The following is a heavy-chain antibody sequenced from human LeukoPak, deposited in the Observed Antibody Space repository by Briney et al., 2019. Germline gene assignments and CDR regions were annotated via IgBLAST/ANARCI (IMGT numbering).Heavy chain of an antibody. J-gene: IGHJ4*02. CDR3: ARAPYSSSWYRW. V-gene: IGHV3-53*01. CDR1: GFTVSSNY. Sequence: GGSLRLSCAASGFTVSSNYMSWVRQAPGKGLGWVSVIYGGGSTYYADSVKGRFTISRDNSKNTLYLQMNSLRAEDTAVYYCARAPYSSSWYRWWGQGTLVTVSS. D-gene: IGHD6-13*01. CDR2: IYGGGST.